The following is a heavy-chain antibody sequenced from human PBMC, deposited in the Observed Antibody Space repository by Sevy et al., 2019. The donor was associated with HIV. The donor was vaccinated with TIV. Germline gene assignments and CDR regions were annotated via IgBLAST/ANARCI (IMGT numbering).Heavy chain of an antibody. J-gene: IGHJ6*02. V-gene: IGHV3-21*03. CDR3: TRDPWVVPEDYYYYYGMDV. CDR2: VSFASNYI. Sequence: GGSLRLSCAASGFTFNSYTMNWVRQAPGKGLEWVSSVSFASNYIYYADSVRGRFTISRDDSKSIAYLQMNSLKTEDTAVYYCTRDPWVVPEDYYYYYGMDVWGQGTTVTVSS. CDR1: GFTFNSYT. D-gene: IGHD2-2*01.